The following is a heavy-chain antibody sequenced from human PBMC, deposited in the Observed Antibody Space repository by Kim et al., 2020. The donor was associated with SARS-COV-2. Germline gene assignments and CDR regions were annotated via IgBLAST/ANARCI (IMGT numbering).Heavy chain of an antibody. CDR3: ARRAPFPDSKYFAMDV. J-gene: IGHJ6*02. CDR1: GYSFTGYD. Sequence: ASVKVSCKASGYSFTGYDINWVRQATGQGLEWMGWMNPNLGNTGYVQKLQASVTFTWDTSIRTAYMELSSLKSEDTAVYYCARRAPFPDSKYFAMDVWGQ. CDR2: MNPNLGNT. D-gene: IGHD2-15*01. V-gene: IGHV1-8*01.